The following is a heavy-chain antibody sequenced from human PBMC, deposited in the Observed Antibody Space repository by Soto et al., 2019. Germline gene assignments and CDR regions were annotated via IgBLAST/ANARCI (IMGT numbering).Heavy chain of an antibody. J-gene: IGHJ4*01. Sequence: EVQLLESGGGLVQPGGSLRLSCAASGFTFSSYAMSWVRQAPGKGLEWVSAISGSGGSTYYADSVKGRFTISRDNSKNTLYLQMNSMRTENTAVYYCAKARFSGGSCYYGYWGHGTMVTVSS. V-gene: IGHV3-23*01. CDR1: GFTFSSYA. CDR2: ISGSGGST. CDR3: AKARFSGGSCYYGY. D-gene: IGHD2-15*01.